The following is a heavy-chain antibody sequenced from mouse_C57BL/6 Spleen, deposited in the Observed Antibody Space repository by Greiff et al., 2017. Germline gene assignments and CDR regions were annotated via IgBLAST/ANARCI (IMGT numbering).Heavy chain of an antibody. CDR1: GFSLSTSGMG. Sequence: QVTLQESGPGILQSSQTLSLTCSFSGFSLSTSGMGVSWIRQPSGKGLEWLAHIYWDDDKRYNPSLKRRPTISKDTSRKQVFLKITSVDTADTATYYCARSGNYDYSYDAMDYWGQGTTVTVSS. CDR3: ARSGNYDYSYDAMDY. V-gene: IGHV8-12*01. D-gene: IGHD2-4*01. J-gene: IGHJ4*01. CDR2: IYWDDDK.